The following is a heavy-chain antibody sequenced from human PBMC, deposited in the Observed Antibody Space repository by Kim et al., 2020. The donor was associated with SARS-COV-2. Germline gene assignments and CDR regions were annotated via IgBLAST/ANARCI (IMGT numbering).Heavy chain of an antibody. CDR1: GGSISSYY. J-gene: IGHJ3*02. CDR3: ARGLGGLDAFDI. Sequence: SETLSLTCTVSGGSISSYYWSWIRQPPGKGLEWIGYIYYSGSTNYNPSLKSRVTISVDTSKNQFSLKLSSVTAADTAVYYCARGLGGLDAFDIWGQGTMVTVSS. D-gene: IGHD2-15*01. CDR2: IYYSGST. V-gene: IGHV4-59*08.